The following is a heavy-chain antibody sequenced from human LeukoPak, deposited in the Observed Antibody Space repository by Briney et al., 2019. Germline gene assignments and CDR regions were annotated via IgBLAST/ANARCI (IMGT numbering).Heavy chain of an antibody. Sequence: PGGSLRLSCTASGFTFGDYAMSWFRQAPGKGLEWVGFIRSKAYGGTTEYAASVKGRFTISRDDSKSIAYLQMNSLKTEDTAVYYCTRDGPGYSSGWYDFGWDYWGQGTLVTVSS. CDR1: GFTFGDYA. D-gene: IGHD6-19*01. CDR2: IRSKAYGGTT. CDR3: TRDGPGYSSGWYDFGWDY. V-gene: IGHV3-49*03. J-gene: IGHJ4*02.